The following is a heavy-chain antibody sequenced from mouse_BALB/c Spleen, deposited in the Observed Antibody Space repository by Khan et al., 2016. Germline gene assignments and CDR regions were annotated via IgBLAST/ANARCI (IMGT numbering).Heavy chain of an antibody. J-gene: IGHJ4*01. Sequence: VQLQQSGPELVKPGASVKMSCKASGYTFTSYVLHWVKQKPGQGLEWIGYINPYNDVTKYNEKFKGKATLTSDKSSSTAYMELSSLTSADSAVFYCTREYGKLRDYWGQGTSVTVSS. D-gene: IGHD2-10*02. CDR1: GYTFTSYV. CDR3: TREYGKLRDY. V-gene: IGHV1S136*01. CDR2: INPYNDVT.